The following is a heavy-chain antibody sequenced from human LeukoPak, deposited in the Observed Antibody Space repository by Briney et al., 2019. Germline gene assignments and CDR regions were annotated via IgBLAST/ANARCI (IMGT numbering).Heavy chain of an antibody. CDR1: GGTFSSYA. Sequence: ASVKVSCKASGGTFSSYAISWVRQAPGQGLEWMGRIIPIFGTANYAQKFQGRVTITTDESTSTAYMELSSLRSEDTAVYYCARWAVGSSSWYGDYWGQGTLVTVSS. J-gene: IGHJ4*02. D-gene: IGHD6-13*01. CDR2: IIPIFGTA. V-gene: IGHV1-69*05. CDR3: ARWAVGSSSWYGDY.